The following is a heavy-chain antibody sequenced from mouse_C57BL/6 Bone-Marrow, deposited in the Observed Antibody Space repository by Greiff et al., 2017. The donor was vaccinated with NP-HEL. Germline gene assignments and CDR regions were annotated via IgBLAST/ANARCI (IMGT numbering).Heavy chain of an antibody. CDR3: AREGGYSWYFDD. J-gene: IGHJ1*03. V-gene: IGHV5-4*01. CDR1: GFTFSSYA. CDR2: ISDGGSYT. Sequence: EVQGVESGGGLVKPGGSLKLSCAASGFTFSSYAMSWVRQTPEKRLAWVATISDGGSYTYYPDNVKGRFPISRDNAKNNLYLQMSQLKSEDTAMYYCAREGGYSWYFDDWGTGTTVTVSS. D-gene: IGHD2-3*01.